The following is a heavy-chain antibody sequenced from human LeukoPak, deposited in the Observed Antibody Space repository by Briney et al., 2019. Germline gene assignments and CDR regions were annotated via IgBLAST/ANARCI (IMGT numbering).Heavy chain of an antibody. D-gene: IGHD3-22*01. Sequence: SVKVSCKASGGTFSSYAISWVRQAPGQGLEWMGGIIPIFATANYAQKFQGRVTITADESTSTAYMELSSLRSEDTAVYYCARGPITTRSHFDHWGQGTLVTVSS. CDR3: ARGPITTRSHFDH. CDR2: IIPIFATA. V-gene: IGHV1-69*13. J-gene: IGHJ4*02. CDR1: GGTFSSYA.